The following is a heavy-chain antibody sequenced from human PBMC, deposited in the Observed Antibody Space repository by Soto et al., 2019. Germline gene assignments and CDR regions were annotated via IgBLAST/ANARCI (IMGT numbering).Heavy chain of an antibody. CDR1: GYTFTSYY. CDR3: ARESYDITNEGAFDI. D-gene: IGHD3-9*01. V-gene: IGHV1-46*01. Sequence: QVQLVQSGAEVKKPGASVKVSCKASGYTFTSYYMHWVRQAPGQGLEWMGIINPSGGSTSYAQKCQGRVTRTRDTSTSTVYRGLGSLGSEDTAVYYCARESYDITNEGAFDIWGQGTMVTVSS. CDR2: INPSGGST. J-gene: IGHJ3*02.